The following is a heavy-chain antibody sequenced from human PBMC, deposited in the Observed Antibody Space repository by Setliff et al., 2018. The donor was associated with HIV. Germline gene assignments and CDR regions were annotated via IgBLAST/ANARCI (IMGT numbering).Heavy chain of an antibody. Sequence: PSESLSLTCTVSGDSINGRWLSWIRQSPGKGLEWIAYFYYSGTTKYNPSLKSRVTISVDTSKKHFSLRLTSVTAADTAVYFCARYRRFADYTDVWGKGTTVTVSS. D-gene: IGHD1-26*01. CDR1: GDSINGRW. CDR3: ARYRRFADYTDV. CDR2: FYYSGTT. J-gene: IGHJ6*03. V-gene: IGHV4-59*08.